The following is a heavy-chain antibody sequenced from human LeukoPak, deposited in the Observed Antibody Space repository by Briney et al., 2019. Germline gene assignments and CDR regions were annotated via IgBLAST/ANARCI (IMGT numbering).Heavy chain of an antibody. V-gene: IGHV3-30*18. D-gene: IGHD5-12*01. CDR3: AKEDSGYDYGGVDY. Sequence: GRSLRLPCAASGFTFSSYGMHWVRQAPGKGLEWVAVISYDGSNKYYADSVKGRFTISRDNSKNTLYLQMNSLRAEDTAVYYCAKEDSGYDYGGVDYWGQGTLVTVSS. J-gene: IGHJ4*02. CDR1: GFTFSSYG. CDR2: ISYDGSNK.